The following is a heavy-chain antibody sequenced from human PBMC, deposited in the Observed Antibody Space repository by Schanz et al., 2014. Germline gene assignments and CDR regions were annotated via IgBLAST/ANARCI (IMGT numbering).Heavy chain of an antibody. CDR2: MIGSGSSV. Sequence: VQLVESGGGVVRPGGSLRLSCAGSGFTFSNYAIHWVRQAPGKGLEWVSRMIGSGSSVFYADSVKGRFTISRDNLKNTVYLQMNSLRAGDTAVYYCARPSDSSWYMDVWGKGTTVTVSS. D-gene: IGHD2-21*02. J-gene: IGHJ6*03. CDR3: ARPSDSSWYMDV. CDR1: GFTFSNYA. V-gene: IGHV3-23*04.